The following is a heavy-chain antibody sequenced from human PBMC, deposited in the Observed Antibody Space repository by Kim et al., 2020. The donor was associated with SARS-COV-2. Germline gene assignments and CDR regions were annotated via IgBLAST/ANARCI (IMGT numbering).Heavy chain of an antibody. CDR1: GYTFTSYA. Sequence: ASVKVSCKASGYTFTSYAMNWVRQAPGQGLEWMGWINTNTGNPTYAQGFTGRFVFSLDTSVSTAYLQISSLKAEDTAVYYCARDLWVRGTGVGTKRNWFDPWGQGTLVTVSS. V-gene: IGHV7-4-1*02. D-gene: IGHD3-10*01. CDR2: INTNTGNP. J-gene: IGHJ5*02. CDR3: ARDLWVRGTGVGTKRNWFDP.